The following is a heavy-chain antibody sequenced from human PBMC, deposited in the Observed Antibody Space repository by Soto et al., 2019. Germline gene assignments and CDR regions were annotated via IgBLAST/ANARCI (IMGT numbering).Heavy chain of an antibody. D-gene: IGHD1-26*01. V-gene: IGHV3-15*07. CDR3: TTDRVGVADSQKNYYYYYGMDV. Sequence: GGSLRLSCSASGFTFSNACMNWVRQAPGKGLEWVGRIKSKTDGGTTDYAAPVKGRFTISRDDSKNTLYLQMNSLKTEDTAVYYCTTDRVGVADSQKNYYYYYGMDVWGQGTTVTVSS. CDR2: IKSKTDGGTT. J-gene: IGHJ6*02. CDR1: GFTFSNAC.